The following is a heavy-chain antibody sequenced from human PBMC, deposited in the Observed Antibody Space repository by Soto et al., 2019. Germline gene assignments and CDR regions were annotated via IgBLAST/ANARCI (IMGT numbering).Heavy chain of an antibody. CDR1: GYTFNTYG. V-gene: IGHV1-18*01. CDR2: ISAHTGQT. D-gene: IGHD4-17*01. J-gene: IGHJ6*01. Sequence: QVQLVQSGSEVKKPGASVKVSCKASGYTFNTYGSNWVRQAPGQGLEWMGWISAHTGQTNYSQKFQDRVTMTTDTSTSTVYVEWRGPRPHYTAVYSCARANTVTAPYFYYGMAVLGQGTRVTVSS. CDR3: ARANTVTAPYFYYGMAV.